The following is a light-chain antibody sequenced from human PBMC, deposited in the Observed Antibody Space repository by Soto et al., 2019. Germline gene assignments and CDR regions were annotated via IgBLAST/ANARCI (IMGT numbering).Light chain of an antibody. J-gene: IGKJ1*01. CDR1: QPIYSDY. CDR2: GVS. CDR3: HKYDCMT. Sequence: EIVLTQSPGTLSLSSGERATLSCRASQPIYSDYFAWYLQKPGQSPRLLIYGVSRRAPGIPDRFSGSGTGTAVTLTIRRLEPEDFAVYYCHKYDCMTFGHGTKVEMK. V-gene: IGKV3-20*01.